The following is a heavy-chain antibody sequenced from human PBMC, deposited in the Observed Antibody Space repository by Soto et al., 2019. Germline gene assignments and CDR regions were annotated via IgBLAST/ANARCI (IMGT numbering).Heavy chain of an antibody. J-gene: IGHJ3*02. V-gene: IGHV4-59*01. CDR1: GGSISSYY. CDR2: IYYSGSN. D-gene: IGHD3-22*01. CDR3: ARAPNYYDSSGYVI. Sequence: ETLSLTGTVSGGSISSYYWTWIRQPPGKGLEWIGYIYYSGSNNYNPSLKSRVTISVDTSKKQFSLKLTSVTAADTAVYYCARAPNYYDSSGYVIWGQGTMVTLSS.